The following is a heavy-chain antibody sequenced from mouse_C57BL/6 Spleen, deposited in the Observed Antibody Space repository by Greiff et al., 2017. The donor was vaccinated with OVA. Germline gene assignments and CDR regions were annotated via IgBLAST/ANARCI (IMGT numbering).Heavy chain of an antibody. V-gene: IGHV1-80*01. Sequence: VKLMESGAALVKPGASVKISCKASGYAFSSYWMNWVKQRPGTGLEWIGQISPGAGDTNYNGKFKGKATLTADKSSSTAYMQLSSLTSEDSAVYFCARGSSYYFDYWGQGTTLTVSS. CDR3: ARGSSYYFDY. CDR2: ISPGAGDT. D-gene: IGHD1-1*01. J-gene: IGHJ2*01. CDR1: GYAFSSYW.